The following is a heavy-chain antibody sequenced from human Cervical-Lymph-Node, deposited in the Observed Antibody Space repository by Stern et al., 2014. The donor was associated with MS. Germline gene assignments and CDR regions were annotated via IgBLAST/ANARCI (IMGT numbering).Heavy chain of an antibody. CDR3: ARQYCSGGKCHSSAYNYNGMDV. CDR2: IDPNSGSA. CDR1: GYSFTGYY. J-gene: IGHJ6*02. Sequence: VQLVQSGAEVKKPGASVKVSCKASGYSFTGYYIHWVRRAPGQGLEWMGRIDPNSGSANYAQRFQGGVTLTRNTSISTTYMELDSLRSDDTAIYYCARQYCSGGKCHSSAYNYNGMDVWGQGTTVTVSS. D-gene: IGHD2-15*01. V-gene: IGHV1-2*06.